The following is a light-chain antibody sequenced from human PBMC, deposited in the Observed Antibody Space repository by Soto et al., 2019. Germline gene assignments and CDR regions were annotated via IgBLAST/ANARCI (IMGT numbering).Light chain of an antibody. CDR3: QQYNSYRT. CDR1: QSISSW. Sequence: DIQMTQSPSTLSASVGDRVTITCRASQSISSWLAWYQQKPGKAPKLLIYKASSLESGVPSRFSGSGSGTEFTLTISSLQPDDFATYYCQQYNSYRTFGQGTTVDI. J-gene: IGKJ1*01. CDR2: KAS. V-gene: IGKV1-5*03.